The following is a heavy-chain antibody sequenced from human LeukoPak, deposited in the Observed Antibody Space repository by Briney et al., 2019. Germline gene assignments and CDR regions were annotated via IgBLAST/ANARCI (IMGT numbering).Heavy chain of an antibody. V-gene: IGHV3-9*01. D-gene: IGHD6-19*01. CDR3: AKVRGTYSSGYFFDY. CDR2: TSWNSGYI. CDR1: GLTFDNYA. J-gene: IGHJ4*02. Sequence: GGSLRLSCAASGLTFDNYAMHWVRHARGKGLEWLPITSWNSGYIVSADSVKGRFTISRDNAKKSLDLQMNSLRAEDTAFYYCAKVRGTYSSGYFFDYWGQGTLVTVSS.